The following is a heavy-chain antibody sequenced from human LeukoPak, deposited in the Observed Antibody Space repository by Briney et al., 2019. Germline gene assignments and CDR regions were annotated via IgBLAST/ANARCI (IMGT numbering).Heavy chain of an antibody. CDR1: GFTFSNYR. V-gene: IGHV3-21*01. CDR2: ISSSSIYI. CDR3: ARGRDGYNLVDAFDI. D-gene: IGHD5-24*01. Sequence: GGSLRLSCAASGFTFSNYRMNWVRQAPGKGLEWVSSISSSSIYIYYADSLKGRFTISRDNAKNSLYLQMNSLRAEDTAVYYCARGRDGYNLVDAFDIWGQGITVTVSS. J-gene: IGHJ3*02.